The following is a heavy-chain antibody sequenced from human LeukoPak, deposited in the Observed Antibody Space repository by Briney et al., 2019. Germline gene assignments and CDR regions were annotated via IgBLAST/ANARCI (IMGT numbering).Heavy chain of an antibody. J-gene: IGHJ4*02. CDR1: RFTFSSYA. D-gene: IGHD6-19*01. CDR3: AKLRWLVRY. CDR2: ISGSGGST. Sequence: KPGGSLRFSCPASRFTFSSYAISWVRQAPGKGLEWVSAISGSGGSTYYADSVKGRFTISRDNSKNTLYLQMNSLRAEDTAVYYCAKLRWLVRYWGQGTLVIVSS. V-gene: IGHV3-23*01.